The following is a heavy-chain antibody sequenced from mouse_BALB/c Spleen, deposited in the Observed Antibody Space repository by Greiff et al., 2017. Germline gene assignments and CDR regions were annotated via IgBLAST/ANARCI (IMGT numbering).Heavy chain of an antibody. CDR3: ARRYYYGSSYWWYFDV. CDR1: GYTFTDYW. V-gene: IGHV1-69*01. D-gene: IGHD1-1*01. CDR2: IDTSDSYT. J-gene: IGHJ1*01. Sequence: QVQLQQSGAELVMPGASVKMSCKASGYTFTDYWMHWVKQRPGQGLEWIGAIDTSDSYTSYNQKFKGKATLTVDESSSTAYMQLSSLTSEDSAVYYCARRYYYGSSYWWYFDVWGAGTTGTVSS.